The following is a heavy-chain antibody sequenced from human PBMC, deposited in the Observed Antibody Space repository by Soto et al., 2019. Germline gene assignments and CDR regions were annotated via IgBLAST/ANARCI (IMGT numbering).Heavy chain of an antibody. CDR2: INEDGKRK. CDR1: GLSFSTYW. D-gene: IGHD3-3*01. Sequence: EEQLVESGGGLVQAGGSLRLSCVVSGLSFSTYWMNWARQAPGKGLEWLANINEDGKRKNYEDSVRGRFTISRDNANNLLYLQMNGLRVDDTAVYFCASGLRVPGTGYWGQGTLVTVSS. CDR3: ASGLRVPGTGY. V-gene: IGHV3-7*01. J-gene: IGHJ4*02.